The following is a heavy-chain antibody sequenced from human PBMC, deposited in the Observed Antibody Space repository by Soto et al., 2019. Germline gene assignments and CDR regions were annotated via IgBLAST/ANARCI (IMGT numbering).Heavy chain of an antibody. CDR1: GDSVSSNSAA. CDR3: AVTTSHQWLYMVF. J-gene: IGHJ6*04. CDR2: TYYRSTWYN. D-gene: IGHD6-19*01. V-gene: IGHV6-1*01. Sequence: SQTLSLTCAISGDSVSSNSAAWNWIRLSPSRGLEWLARTYYRSTWYNDYAVSVRSRITVNADTSKNQISLQLTSVTPDDTAIYYCAVTTSHQWLYMVFSGRGTSLTGFS.